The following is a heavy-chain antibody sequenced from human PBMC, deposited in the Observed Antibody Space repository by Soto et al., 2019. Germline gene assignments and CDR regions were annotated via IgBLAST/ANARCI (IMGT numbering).Heavy chain of an antibody. CDR3: SGGVGDAI. D-gene: IGHD1-26*01. J-gene: IGHJ4*02. CDR1: GFSFRSDW. Sequence: EDQLVESGGGLVQPGGSLRLTCAVSGFSFRSDWMNWVRQAPGKGLEWVAHTNQDGSEKYYLDSVKGRFTIFRDNAKNSLYLQRNSLRAGGTGVYYCSGGVGDAIWGQGTLVTVSS. CDR2: TNQDGSEK. V-gene: IGHV3-7*04.